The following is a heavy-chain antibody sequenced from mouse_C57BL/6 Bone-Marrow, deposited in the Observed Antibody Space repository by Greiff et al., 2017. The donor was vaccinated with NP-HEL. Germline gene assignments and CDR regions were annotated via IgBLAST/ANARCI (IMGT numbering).Heavy chain of an antibody. CDR2: IWSGGST. V-gene: IGHV2-2*01. CDR3: ARNFRGYYLFDY. Sequence: QVQLQQSGPGLVQPSQSLSITCTVSGFSLTSYGVHWVRQSPGKGLEWLGVIWSGGSTDYNAAFISRLSISKDNSKCQVFFKMNSLQADDTAIYYCARNFRGYYLFDYWGQGTTLTVSS. CDR1: GFSLTSYG. D-gene: IGHD2-3*01. J-gene: IGHJ2*01.